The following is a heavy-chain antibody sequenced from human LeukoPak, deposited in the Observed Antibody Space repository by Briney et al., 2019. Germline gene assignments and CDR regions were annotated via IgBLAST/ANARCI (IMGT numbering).Heavy chain of an antibody. CDR1: GFTFSSYA. D-gene: IGHD3-22*01. CDR2: ISSNGGST. Sequence: GGSLRLSCSASGFTFSSYAMHWVRQAPGKGLEYVSAISSNGGSTYYADSVKGRFTISRDNSKSTLYLQMSSLRAEDTAVYYCVKDRRDSSGHFDYWGQGTLVTVSS. CDR3: VKDRRDSSGHFDY. J-gene: IGHJ4*02. V-gene: IGHV3-64D*06.